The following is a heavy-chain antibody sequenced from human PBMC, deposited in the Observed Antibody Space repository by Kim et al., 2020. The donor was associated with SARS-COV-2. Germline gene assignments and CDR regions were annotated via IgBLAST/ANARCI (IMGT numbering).Heavy chain of an antibody. Sequence: SETLSLTCTVSGGSISSYYWSWIRQPPGKGLEWIGYIYYSGSTNYNPSLKSRVTISVDTSKNQFSLKLSSVTAADTAVYYCARSSARPGWWYFDYWGQGTLVTVSS. J-gene: IGHJ4*02. CDR1: GGSISSYY. D-gene: IGHD6-6*01. CDR2: IYYSGST. V-gene: IGHV4-59*13. CDR3: ARSSARPGWWYFDY.